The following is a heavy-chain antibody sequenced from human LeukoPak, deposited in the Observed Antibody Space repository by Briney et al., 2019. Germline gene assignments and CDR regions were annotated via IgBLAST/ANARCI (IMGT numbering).Heavy chain of an antibody. CDR3: ARDEVPDY. Sequence: GGSLRLSCAASGFTFSSYAMHWVRQAPGKGLEWVAVISYDGSNKYYADSVKGRFTISRDNAKNSLYLQMNSLRAEDTAVYYCARDEVPDYWGQGTLVTVSS. CDR1: GFTFSSYA. CDR2: ISYDGSNK. D-gene: IGHD2-2*01. J-gene: IGHJ4*02. V-gene: IGHV3-30-3*01.